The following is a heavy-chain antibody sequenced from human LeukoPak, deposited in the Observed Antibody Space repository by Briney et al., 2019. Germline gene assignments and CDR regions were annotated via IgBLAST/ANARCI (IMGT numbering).Heavy chain of an antibody. CDR3: ARLPNYYDSSGYYRLAWFDP. J-gene: IGHJ5*02. Sequence: SETLSLTCTVPGGSISSHYWSWIRQPPGKGLEWIGYIYYSGSTNYNPSLKSRVTISVDTSKNQFSLKLSSVTAADTAVYYCARLPNYYDSSGYYRLAWFDPWGQGTLVTVSS. V-gene: IGHV4-59*11. CDR1: GGSISSHY. D-gene: IGHD3-22*01. CDR2: IYYSGST.